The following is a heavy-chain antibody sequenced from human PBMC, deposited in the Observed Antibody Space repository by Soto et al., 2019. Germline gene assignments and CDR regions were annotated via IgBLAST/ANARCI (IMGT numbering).Heavy chain of an antibody. V-gene: IGHV1-3*01. Sequence: ASVKVSCKASGYTFTSYAMHWVRQAPGQRLEWMGWINAGNGNTKYSQKFQGRVTITRDTSASTAYMELRSLRSEDTAVYYCARAESVIVVVPAAIIFDYWGQGTLVTVSS. CDR2: INAGNGNT. CDR3: ARAESVIVVVPAAIIFDY. CDR1: GYTFTSYA. D-gene: IGHD2-2*01. J-gene: IGHJ4*02.